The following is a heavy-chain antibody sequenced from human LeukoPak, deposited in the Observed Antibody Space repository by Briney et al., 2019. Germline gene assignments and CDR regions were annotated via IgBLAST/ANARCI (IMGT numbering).Heavy chain of an antibody. Sequence: SVNVSCKTSGDTFSSNGISWVRQATGQGLEWMGRIIPIVGSTNYAEKLQGRVTITADKSTSTVYMELSSLRSEDTAVYYCARHYGGLDDYWGQGTLIIVSS. CDR1: GDTFSSNG. D-gene: IGHD4-23*01. V-gene: IGHV1-69*04. CDR3: ARHYGGLDDY. J-gene: IGHJ4*02. CDR2: IIPIVGST.